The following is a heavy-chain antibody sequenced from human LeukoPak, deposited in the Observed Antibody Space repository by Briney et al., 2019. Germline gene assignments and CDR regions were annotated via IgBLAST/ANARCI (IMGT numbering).Heavy chain of an antibody. CDR2: INHSGST. J-gene: IGHJ5*02. CDR1: GGSFSGYY. V-gene: IGHV4-34*01. Sequence: SETLSLTCAVYGGSFSGYYWSWIRQPPGKGLEWIGEINHSGSTNYNPSLKSRVTISADTSKNQFSLKLSSVTAADTAVYYCARDNHDYCSGGSCYLGGFDPWGQGTLVTVSS. D-gene: IGHD2-15*01. CDR3: ARDNHDYCSGGSCYLGGFDP.